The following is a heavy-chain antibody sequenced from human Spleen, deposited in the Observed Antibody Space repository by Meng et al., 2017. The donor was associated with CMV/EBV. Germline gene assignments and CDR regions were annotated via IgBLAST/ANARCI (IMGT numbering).Heavy chain of an antibody. Sequence: GGSLRLSCVAHGFTFADYTMSWVRQAPGKGLEWLSFIRREDYGGTTEYAASVKGRFTISRDDSKSVAYLQMSSLNTEDTAVYYCARMFDPHSRGVVVIPVYGMDVWGQGTTVTVSS. CDR1: GFTFADYT. V-gene: IGHV3-49*04. J-gene: IGHJ6*02. CDR3: ARMFDPHSRGVVVIPVYGMDV. CDR2: IRREDYGGTT. D-gene: IGHD2-2*01.